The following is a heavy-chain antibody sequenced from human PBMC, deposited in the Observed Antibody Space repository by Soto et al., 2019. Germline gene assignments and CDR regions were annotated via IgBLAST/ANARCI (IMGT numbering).Heavy chain of an antibody. CDR3: AKNRDYDYDAFDV. CDR1: GFTFNRNA. CDR2: ITGNSAFT. J-gene: IGHJ3*01. D-gene: IGHD3-22*01. Sequence: GGSLRLSCAGSGFTFNRNAMSWVRQAPGKGLEWVSGITGNSAFTYYEDSVKGRFIISRDTSKNTLYLQINTLRVEDTAVYYCAKNRDYDYDAFDVWGQGTVVTVSS. V-gene: IGHV3-23*01.